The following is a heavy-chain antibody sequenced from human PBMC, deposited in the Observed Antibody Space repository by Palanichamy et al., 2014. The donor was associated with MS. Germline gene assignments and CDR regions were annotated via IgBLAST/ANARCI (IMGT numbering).Heavy chain of an antibody. J-gene: IGHJ4*02. CDR3: ARDSRGYSGSAEGQQPVPLDS. CDR1: GFTFSFYW. V-gene: IGHV3-7*04. CDR2: IKQDGSEK. Sequence: AVSGFTFSFYWMTWVRQAPGKGLEWVANIKQDGSEKYYVDSVKGRFTISRDNAKNSMFLQMNRLRAEDTAVYYCARDSRGYSGSAEGQQPVPLDSWGRGTLVTVSS. D-gene: IGHD5-12*01.